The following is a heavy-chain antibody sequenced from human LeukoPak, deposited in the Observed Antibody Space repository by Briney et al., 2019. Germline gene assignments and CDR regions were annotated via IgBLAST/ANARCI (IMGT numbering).Heavy chain of an antibody. J-gene: IGHJ3*02. Sequence: SETLSLTCTVSGGSISSYYWSWIRQPPGKGLEWIGYIYYSGSTNYNPSLKSRVTISVDTSKNQFSLKLGSVTAADTAVYYCARVGDYLDAFDIWGQGTMVTVSS. V-gene: IGHV4-59*01. CDR1: GGSISSYY. CDR3: ARVGDYLDAFDI. CDR2: IYYSGST. D-gene: IGHD4-17*01.